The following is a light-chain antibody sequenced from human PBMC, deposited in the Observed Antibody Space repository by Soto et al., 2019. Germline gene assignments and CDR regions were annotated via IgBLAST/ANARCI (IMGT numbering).Light chain of an antibody. V-gene: IGLV2-8*01. Sequence: QSALTQPPSASGSPGQSVTISCTGTKNDIGVYDFVSWYQPHPGKAPRLIIYEVVQRPSGVPDRFSGSKSGNTASLTVSGLQAADEADYFCKSYAGSNTYVFGSGTKLTVL. CDR2: EVV. CDR3: KSYAGSNTYV. J-gene: IGLJ1*01. CDR1: KNDIGVYDF.